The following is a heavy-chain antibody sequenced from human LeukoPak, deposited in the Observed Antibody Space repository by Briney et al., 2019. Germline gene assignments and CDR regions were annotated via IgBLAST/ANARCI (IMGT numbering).Heavy chain of an antibody. D-gene: IGHD3-9*01. V-gene: IGHV3-30*18. CDR1: GFTFSSYG. Sequence: PAESLRLSCAVSGFTFSSYGMHWVRQAPGKGLEWVAVISYDGSNKYYADSVKGRFTISRDNSKNTLYLKMNSLRAEDTAVYYCAKEPHYDILTGSGGVDYWGQGTLVTVSS. J-gene: IGHJ4*02. CDR2: ISYDGSNK. CDR3: AKEPHYDILTGSGGVDY.